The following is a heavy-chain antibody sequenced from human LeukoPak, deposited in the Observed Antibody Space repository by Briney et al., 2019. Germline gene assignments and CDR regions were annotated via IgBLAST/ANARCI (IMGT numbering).Heavy chain of an antibody. CDR2: ISAYNGNT. D-gene: IGHD3-3*01. CDR3: ARDRRPIPPHYDFWSGYYGAVEFYGMDV. V-gene: IGHV1-18*01. J-gene: IGHJ6*02. CDR1: GYTFTSYG. Sequence: ASVKVSCKASGYTFTSYGISWVRQAPGQGLEWMGWISAYNGNTNYAQKLQGRVTMTTDTSTSTAYMELRSLRSDDTAVYYCARDRRPIPPHYDFWSGYYGAVEFYGMDVWGQGTTVTVSS.